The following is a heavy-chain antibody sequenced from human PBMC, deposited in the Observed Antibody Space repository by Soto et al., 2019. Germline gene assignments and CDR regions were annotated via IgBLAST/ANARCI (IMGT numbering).Heavy chain of an antibody. D-gene: IGHD3-3*01. CDR3: ARDRYDLSYYYGMDV. V-gene: IGHV3-53*01. Sequence: EVQLVESGGGLIQPGGSLRLSCAASGFTVSSNYMSWVRQAPGKGLEWVSVIYSGGSTYYADSVKGRFTISRDNSKNTLYIQMNSLRAEDTAVYYCARDRYDLSYYYGMDVWGQGTTVTVSS. J-gene: IGHJ6*02. CDR2: IYSGGST. CDR1: GFTVSSNY.